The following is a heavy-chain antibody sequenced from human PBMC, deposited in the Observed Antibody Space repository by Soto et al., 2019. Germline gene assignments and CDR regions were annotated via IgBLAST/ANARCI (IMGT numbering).Heavy chain of an antibody. V-gene: IGHV1-69*01. Sequence: QVQLVQSGAEVKKPGSSVKVSCKASGGTFSSYAISWVRQAPGQGLEWMGGIIPISGTANYAQKFQCRVTITADESTSTAYMELSSLRSEDTAVYYCARSQGSSTSLEIYYYYYYGMDVWGRGTTVTVSS. D-gene: IGHD2-2*01. CDR1: GGTFSSYA. CDR3: ARSQGSSTSLEIYYYYYYGMDV. CDR2: IIPISGTA. J-gene: IGHJ6*02.